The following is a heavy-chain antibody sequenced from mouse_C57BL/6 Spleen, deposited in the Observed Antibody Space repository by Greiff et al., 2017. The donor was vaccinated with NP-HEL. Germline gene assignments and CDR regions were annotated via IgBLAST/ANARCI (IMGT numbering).Heavy chain of an antibody. J-gene: IGHJ3*01. Sequence: QVQLKESGPELVKPGASVKISCKASGYAFSSSWMNWVKQRPGKGLEWIGRIYPGDGDTNYNGKFKGKATLTADKSSSTAYMQLSSLTSEDSAVYFCARWFPAWFAYWGQGTLVTVSA. CDR2: IYPGDGDT. CDR1: GYAFSSSW. CDR3: ARWFPAWFAY. V-gene: IGHV1-82*01. D-gene: IGHD2-2*01.